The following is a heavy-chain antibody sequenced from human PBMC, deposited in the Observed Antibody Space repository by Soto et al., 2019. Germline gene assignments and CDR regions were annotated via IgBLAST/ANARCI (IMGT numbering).Heavy chain of an antibody. CDR1: GGSISSYY. V-gene: IGHV4-4*07. Sequence: SETLSPTCTVSGGSISSYYWSWIRQPAGKGLEWIGRIYTSGSTNYNPSLKSRVTMSVDTSKNQFSLKLSSVTAAGTAVYYCARDCRYSTYNWFDPWGQGTLVTVSS. D-gene: IGHD1-1*01. CDR3: ARDCRYSTYNWFDP. J-gene: IGHJ5*02. CDR2: IYTSGST.